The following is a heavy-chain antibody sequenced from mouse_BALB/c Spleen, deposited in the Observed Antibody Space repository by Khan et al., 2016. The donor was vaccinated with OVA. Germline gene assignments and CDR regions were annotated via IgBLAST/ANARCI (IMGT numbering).Heavy chain of an antibody. Sequence: EVQLQESGPGLVKPSQSLSLTCTVTGYSITSDYAWNWIRQFPGNKLEWMGYINYSGSTNYNPALKSRISITRDTSKNQFFLQLNAVTTADTATDYCARDGARYNYAMDYWGQGTSVTVSS. V-gene: IGHV3-2*02. J-gene: IGHJ4*01. CDR3: ARDGARYNYAMDY. CDR1: GYSITSDYA. CDR2: INYSGST. D-gene: IGHD1-1*02.